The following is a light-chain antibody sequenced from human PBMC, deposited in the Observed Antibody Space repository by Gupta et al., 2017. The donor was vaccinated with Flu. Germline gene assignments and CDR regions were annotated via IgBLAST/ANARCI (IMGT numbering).Light chain of an antibody. V-gene: IGLV1-40*01. CDR1: SIDSGAGYD. CDR3: QAYDSNWVV. Sequence: SALPPPPSASAAPGPGVTISCTGSSIDSGAGYDVHWYKQLPGTAPKLLMYGNNNRPSGGPDRFAGSKSGTSASLAITGLQAEDEADYYCQAYDSNWVVFGGGTTLTVL. CDR2: GNN. J-gene: IGLJ2*01.